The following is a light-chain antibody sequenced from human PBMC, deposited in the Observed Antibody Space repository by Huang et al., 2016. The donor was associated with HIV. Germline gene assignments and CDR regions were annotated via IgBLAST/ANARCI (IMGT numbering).Light chain of an antibody. CDR1: QSVSSSY. CDR2: GAS. CDR3: QQYGSSPLLT. V-gene: IGKV3-20*01. Sequence: EIVLTQSPGTLSLSPGERATLSCRASQSVSSSYLAWYQQKPGQAPRRLIYGASSRATGIPDRVSGSGSATDFTLTISRLEPEDCAVYYCQQYGSSPLLTFGGGTKVEIK. J-gene: IGKJ4*01.